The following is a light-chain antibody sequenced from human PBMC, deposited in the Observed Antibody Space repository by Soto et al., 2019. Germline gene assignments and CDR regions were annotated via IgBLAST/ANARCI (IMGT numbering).Light chain of an antibody. J-gene: IGKJ3*01. CDR2: GAS. V-gene: IGKV3-20*01. CDR1: QRVSSAY. CDR3: QQYDKWCT. Sequence: EIVLTQSPGTLSLSPGERATLSCRASQRVSSAYLAWYQQKPGQAPRLLMYGASNRATGTPDRFSGSGSGTDFTLTISRLEPEDVAVYYCQQYDKWCTFGLGTKVNIK.